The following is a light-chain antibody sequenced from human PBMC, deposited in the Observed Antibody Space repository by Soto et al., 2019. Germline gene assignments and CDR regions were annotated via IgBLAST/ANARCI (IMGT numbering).Light chain of an antibody. V-gene: IGKV3-15*01. CDR3: QQYNNWPRT. Sequence: EIVMTQSPATLSVSPGERATLSCRASQSVSSNLAWYQQKPGQAPRLLIYGASTRATGIPARFSGSGSGTEFTLTISSLQSEDXAVYYCQQYNNWPRTFGQGTKVEIK. CDR1: QSVSSN. CDR2: GAS. J-gene: IGKJ1*01.